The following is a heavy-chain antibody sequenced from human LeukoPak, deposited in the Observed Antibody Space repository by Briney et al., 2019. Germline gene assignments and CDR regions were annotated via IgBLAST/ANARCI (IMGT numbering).Heavy chain of an antibody. CDR2: INPNSGGT. CDR3: YTRSIVATIPDY. V-gene: IGHV1-2*02. J-gene: IGHJ4*02. D-gene: IGHD5-12*01. Sequence: ASVKVSCKASGYTFTGYYMHWVRQAPGQGLEWMGWINPNSGGTNYAQKFQGRVTMTRDTSISTAYMELSRLRSDDTAVYYCYTRSIVATIPDYWGQGTLVTVSS. CDR1: GYTFTGYY.